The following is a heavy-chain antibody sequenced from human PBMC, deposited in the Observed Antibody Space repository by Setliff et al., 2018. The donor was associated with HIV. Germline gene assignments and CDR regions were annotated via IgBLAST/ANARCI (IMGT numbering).Heavy chain of an antibody. D-gene: IGHD1-26*01. CDR3: ARGWHGGMVRVDS. V-gene: IGHV4-34*01. Sequence: PSETLSLTCAVYGGSFSDYYWSWIRQPPRKRLEWIGELNDSGSTNYNPSLKSRVTISVDTSKKQFSLKLNSVTAADTALYFCARGWHGGMVRVDSWGQGTLVTAPQ. J-gene: IGHJ4*02. CDR2: LNDSGST. CDR1: GGSFSDYY.